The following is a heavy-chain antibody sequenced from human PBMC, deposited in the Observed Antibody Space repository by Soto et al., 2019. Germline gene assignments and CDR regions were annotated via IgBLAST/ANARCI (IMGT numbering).Heavy chain of an antibody. D-gene: IGHD5-12*01. CDR2: IYYSGST. Sequence: SVILSLTSTVSGGSISSGGYSWSWIRQHQGKGLEWIGYIYYSGSTYYNPSLKSRVTISVDTSKNKFSLKLSSVTAADTAVYYCARGSGYDASFDYWGQGTLVTVSS. V-gene: IGHV4-31*03. J-gene: IGHJ4*02. CDR1: GGSISSGGYS. CDR3: ARGSGYDASFDY.